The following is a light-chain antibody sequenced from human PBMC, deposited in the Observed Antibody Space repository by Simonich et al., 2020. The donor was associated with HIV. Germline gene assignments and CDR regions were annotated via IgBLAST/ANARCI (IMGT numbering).Light chain of an antibody. V-gene: IGKV3-15*01. Sequence: IVMTQSPATLSVSPGERATLSCRASQIVTTNLAWYQQKPGQVPRHLIYGASTRATGIPARFSGSGSGTEYTITISSMQSEDFALYYCQQYNNWPRTFGQGTKVEIK. CDR1: QIVTTN. CDR3: QQYNNWPRT. CDR2: GAS. J-gene: IGKJ1*01.